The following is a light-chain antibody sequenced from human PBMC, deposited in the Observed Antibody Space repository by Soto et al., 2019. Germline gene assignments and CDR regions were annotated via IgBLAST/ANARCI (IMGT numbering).Light chain of an antibody. Sequence: EVVLTQSPGTLSLSPGERATLSCRASQSVTSYYLAWYQQKPGQAPRLLIYGASRRATDIPDRFSGSGSGTEFTLTISRLEPEDYAVYYCQLYDSPSYTFGQGTKVDIK. CDR2: GAS. J-gene: IGKJ2*01. V-gene: IGKV3-20*01. CDR1: QSVTSYY. CDR3: QLYDSPSYT.